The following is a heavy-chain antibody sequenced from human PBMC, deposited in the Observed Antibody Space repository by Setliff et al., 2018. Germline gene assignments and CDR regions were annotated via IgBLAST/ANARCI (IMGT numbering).Heavy chain of an antibody. CDR2: IIGSGGSS. CDR1: GFTFSTYW. D-gene: IGHD6-13*01. V-gene: IGHV3-23*01. CDR3: AKDARRSWYFFDY. Sequence: GGSLRLSCAASGFTFSTYWMTWVRQAPGKGLEWVSAIIGSGGSSYYADSVKGRFTISRDNSKNTLYLQMNSLRAEDTAVYYCAKDARRSWYFFDYWGQGALVTVSS. J-gene: IGHJ4*02.